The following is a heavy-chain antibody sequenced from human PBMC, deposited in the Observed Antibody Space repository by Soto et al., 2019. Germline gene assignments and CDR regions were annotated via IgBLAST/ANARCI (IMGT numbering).Heavy chain of an antibody. CDR2: INHSGST. CDR3: ARGGQQPGRFDP. D-gene: IGHD6-13*01. Sequence: PSETLSLTCTVYGGSFSGYYWSWIRQPPGKGLEWIGEINHSGSTNYNPSLKSRVTISVDTSKNQFSLKLSSVTAADTAVYYCARGGQQPGRFDPWGQGTLVTVSS. V-gene: IGHV4-34*01. CDR1: GGSFSGYY. J-gene: IGHJ5*02.